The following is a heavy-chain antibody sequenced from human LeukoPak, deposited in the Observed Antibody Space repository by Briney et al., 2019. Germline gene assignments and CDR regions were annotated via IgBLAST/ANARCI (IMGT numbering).Heavy chain of an antibody. CDR3: ANLIGGDFAFDV. CDR1: GHSFTSYW. V-gene: IGHV5-51*01. D-gene: IGHD2-21*02. J-gene: IGHJ3*01. CDR2: IYPGDSET. Sequence: GESLKISCEGSGHSFTSYWIGWVRQMPGKGLEWMGTIYPGDSETRYSPSFQGQVTISVDKFISTAYLQWSSLKASDTAMYYCANLIGGDFAFDVWGKGTMVTVSS.